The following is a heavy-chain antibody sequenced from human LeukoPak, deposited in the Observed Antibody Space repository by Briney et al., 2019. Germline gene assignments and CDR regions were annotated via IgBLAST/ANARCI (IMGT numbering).Heavy chain of an antibody. CDR3: ARGGMTFHNWFDP. V-gene: IGHV4-30-4*01. D-gene: IGHD2/OR15-2a*01. J-gene: IGHJ5*02. CDR1: GGSISSGDYY. Sequence: SETLSLTCTVPGGSISSGDYYWSWIRQPPGKGLEWIGYIYYSGSTYYNPSLKSRVTISVDTSKNQFSLKLSSVTAADTAVYYCARGGMTFHNWFDPWGQGTLVTVSS. CDR2: IYYSGST.